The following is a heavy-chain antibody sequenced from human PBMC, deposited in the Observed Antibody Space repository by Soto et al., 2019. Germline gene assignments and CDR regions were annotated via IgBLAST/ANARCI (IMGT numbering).Heavy chain of an antibody. V-gene: IGHV3-48*02. CDR2: ISSSSRTI. Sequence: EVQLVESGGGLVQPGGSLRLSCAASGFTFSSYSMNWVRQAPGKGLEWVSYISSSSRTIYYVESVEGRFTISRDNAKNSLYLQMNGLRDEDTAVYYCARDAGGYSYGLYYFDYWAQGALVTVSS. CDR1: GFTFSSYS. CDR3: ARDAGGYSYGLYYFDY. J-gene: IGHJ4*02. D-gene: IGHD5-18*01.